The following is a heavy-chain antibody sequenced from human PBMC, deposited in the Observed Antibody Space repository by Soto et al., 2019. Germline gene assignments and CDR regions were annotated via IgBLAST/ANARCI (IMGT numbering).Heavy chain of an antibody. CDR3: ARARVVYQTLSHYYYYAMDA. J-gene: IGHJ6*02. CDR2: IIPMFGTP. D-gene: IGHD2-8*02. V-gene: IGHV1-69*12. CDR1: GGTFRSYA. Sequence: QVQLVQSGAEVEKPGSSVEVSCKAAGGTFRSYAMNWVRQAPGQGLEWMGGIIPMFGTPNYAQEFQGRVTITADESTSTAYLELRSLRSEDTAVYYCARARVVYQTLSHYYYYAMDAWGQGTTVTVSS.